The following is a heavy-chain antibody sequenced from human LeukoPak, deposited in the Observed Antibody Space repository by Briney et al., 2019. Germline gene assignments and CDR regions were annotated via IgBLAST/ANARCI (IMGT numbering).Heavy chain of an antibody. CDR2: IYQSGST. Sequence: SETLSLTCTVSGGSLSSGGYYWSWIRQPPGKGLEWIGYIYQSGSTSYNPSLKSRVTISLDTSKNQFSLKLTSVTAADTAVYYCARDSVSGPITIFGVAHAFDIWGQGTMVTVSS. D-gene: IGHD3-3*01. V-gene: IGHV4-30-2*01. J-gene: IGHJ3*02. CDR1: GGSLSSGGYY. CDR3: ARDSVSGPITIFGVAHAFDI.